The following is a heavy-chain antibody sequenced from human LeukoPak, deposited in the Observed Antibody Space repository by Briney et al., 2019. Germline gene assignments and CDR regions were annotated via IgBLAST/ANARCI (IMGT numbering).Heavy chain of an antibody. D-gene: IGHD2-15*01. V-gene: IGHV4-39*01. J-gene: IGHJ4*02. Sequence: SETLSLTCTVSGGSISSSSYYWGWIRQPPGKGLEWIGSIYYSGSTYYNPSLKSRVTISVDTSKNQFSLKLSSVTAADTAVYYCARRGGRWGGVDYWGQGTLITVSS. CDR3: ARRGGRWGGVDY. CDR2: IYYSGST. CDR1: GGSISSSSYY.